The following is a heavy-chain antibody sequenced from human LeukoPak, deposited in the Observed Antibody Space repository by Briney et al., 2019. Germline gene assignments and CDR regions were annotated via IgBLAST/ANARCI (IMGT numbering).Heavy chain of an antibody. CDR1: GYTFTGYY. V-gene: IGHV1-2*02. CDR2: INPNSGGT. CDR3: ARDPYYYYYMDV. Sequence: GASVKVSCKASGYTFTGYYMHWVRQAPGQGLEWMGWINPNSGGTNYAQKFQGRVTMTRDTSISTAYMELSRLRADDTAVYYCARDPYYYYYMDVWGKGTTVTVSS. J-gene: IGHJ6*03.